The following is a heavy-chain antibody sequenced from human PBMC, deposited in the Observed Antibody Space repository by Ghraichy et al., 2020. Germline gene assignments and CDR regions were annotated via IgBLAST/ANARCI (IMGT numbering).Heavy chain of an antibody. J-gene: IGHJ6*02. CDR3: ARGRVDSSWNAPVPQYYGMDV. CDR1: VDTFIDYS. V-gene: IGHV1-69*06. CDR2: IIPLFGRT. Sequence: SVKVSCKASVDTFIDYSINWVRQAPGQGLEWMGGIIPLFGRTDYPRKFQGRVTFTADKSTTTAYMELSSLISEDTAVYYCARGRVDSSWNAPVPQYYGMDVWGQGTTVTVSS. D-gene: IGHD6-13*01.